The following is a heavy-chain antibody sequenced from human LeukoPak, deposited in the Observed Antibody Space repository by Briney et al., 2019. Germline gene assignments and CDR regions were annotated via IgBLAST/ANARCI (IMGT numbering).Heavy chain of an antibody. D-gene: IGHD6-13*01. Sequence: SETLSLTCAVYGGSFSGYYWSWIRQPPGKGLEWIGEINHSGSTNYNPSLKSRVTISVDTSKNQFSLKLSSVTAADTAVYYCASKRTHYSSSYYGMDVWGQGTTVTVSS. V-gene: IGHV4-34*01. CDR1: GGSFSGYY. CDR3: ASKRTHYSSSYYGMDV. CDR2: INHSGST. J-gene: IGHJ6*02.